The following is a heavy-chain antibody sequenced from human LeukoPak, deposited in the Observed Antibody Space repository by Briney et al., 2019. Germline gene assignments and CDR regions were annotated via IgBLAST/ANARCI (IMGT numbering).Heavy chain of an antibody. Sequence: GESLKISCKGSGYSLTTYWIGWVRQMPGKGLEWMGIIYPGDSDTKYSPSFQGQVTISADKSITTAYLQWSSLKASDTAMYYCASSSGYYYGAFDIWGQGTMVTVSS. D-gene: IGHD3-22*01. V-gene: IGHV5-51*01. CDR2: IYPGDSDT. CDR1: GYSLTTYW. J-gene: IGHJ3*02. CDR3: ASSSGYYYGAFDI.